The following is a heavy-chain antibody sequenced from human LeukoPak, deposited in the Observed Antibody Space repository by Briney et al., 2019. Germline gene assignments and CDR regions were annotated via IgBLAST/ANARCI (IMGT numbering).Heavy chain of an antibody. CDR1: GGSISIYY. CDR2: IYNSGST. D-gene: IGHD3-22*01. CDR3: ARDFKYYDSSGYYAFDI. V-gene: IGHV4-59*01. J-gene: IGHJ3*02. Sequence: PSETLSLTCTVSGGSISIYYWSWIRQPPGKGLEWIGYIYNSGSTNYNPSLKSRVAISVDTSKNQFSLKLSSVTAADTAVYYCARDFKYYDSSGYYAFDIWGQGTMVTVSS.